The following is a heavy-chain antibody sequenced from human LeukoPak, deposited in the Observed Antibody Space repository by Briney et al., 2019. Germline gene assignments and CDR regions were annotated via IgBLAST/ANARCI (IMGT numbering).Heavy chain of an antibody. Sequence: GGSLRLSCAASGFTFSSYAMNWVRQAPGKGLEWVAIISYDGSNKYYADSVKGRFTISRDNSENTLYLQMNSLRAEDTAFYYCARDICSSTSCYQGRFDYWGQGTLVTVSS. J-gene: IGHJ4*02. CDR2: ISYDGSNK. D-gene: IGHD2-2*01. CDR3: ARDICSSTSCYQGRFDY. CDR1: GFTFSSYA. V-gene: IGHV3-30-3*01.